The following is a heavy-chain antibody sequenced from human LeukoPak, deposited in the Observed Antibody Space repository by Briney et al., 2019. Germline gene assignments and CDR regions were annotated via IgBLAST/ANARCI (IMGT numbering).Heavy chain of an antibody. D-gene: IGHD2-2*01. V-gene: IGHV4-4*02. J-gene: IGHJ4*02. CDR1: GGSISSSNW. CDR3: ASSSSTSVEALY. Sequence: SETLSLTCAVSGGSISSSNWWSWVRQPPGKGLEWIGEIYHSGSTNYNPSLKSRVTISADKSKNQFSLKLTSVTAADTAVYYCASSSSTSVEALYRGQGTLVTVSS. CDR2: IYHSGST.